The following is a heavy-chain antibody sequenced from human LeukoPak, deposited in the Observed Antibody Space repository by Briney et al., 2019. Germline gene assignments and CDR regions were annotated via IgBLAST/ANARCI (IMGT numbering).Heavy chain of an antibody. CDR2: ISGSGGST. CDR1: GFTFSSYA. V-gene: IGHV3-23*01. D-gene: IGHD3-22*01. CDR3: AKTDLYYYDSSGYYDL. Sequence: GGSLSLSCAASGFTFSSYAMSWVRQAPGKGLEWVSAISGSGGSTYYADSVKGQFTISRDNSKNTLYLQMNSLRAEDTAVYYCAKTDLYYYDSSGYYDLWGQGTLVTVSS. J-gene: IGHJ5*02.